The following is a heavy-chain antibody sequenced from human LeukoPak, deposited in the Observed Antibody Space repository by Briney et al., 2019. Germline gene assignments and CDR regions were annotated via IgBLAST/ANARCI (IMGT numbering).Heavy chain of an antibody. J-gene: IGHJ3*01. CDR2: INPNSGGT. V-gene: IGHV1-2*04. CDR1: GYTFTGYY. CDR3: ARGHRYDSSGYLPHDAFDF. D-gene: IGHD3-22*01. Sequence: ASVKVSCKASGYTFTGYYMHWARQAPGQGLEWMGWINPNSGGTNYAQKFQGWVTMTRDTSISTAYMELSRLRSDDTAVYYCARGHRYDSSGYLPHDAFDFWGQGTMVTVSS.